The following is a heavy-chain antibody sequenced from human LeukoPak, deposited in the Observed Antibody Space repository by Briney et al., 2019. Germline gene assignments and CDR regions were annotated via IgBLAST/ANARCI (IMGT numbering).Heavy chain of an antibody. J-gene: IGHJ5*02. CDR3: ARDQRAYCSTTSCKYNWFDP. V-gene: IGHV3-33*01. Sequence: GGSLRLSCAASGFTFSSYGVRWVRQAPGKGLEWVAVIWNDGWNKYYTDSVKGRFTISRDNSKNTLYLQMDSLRAEDTAVYYCARDQRAYCSTTSCKYNWFDPWGQGTLVTVSS. D-gene: IGHD2-2*01. CDR2: IWNDGWNK. CDR1: GFTFSSYG.